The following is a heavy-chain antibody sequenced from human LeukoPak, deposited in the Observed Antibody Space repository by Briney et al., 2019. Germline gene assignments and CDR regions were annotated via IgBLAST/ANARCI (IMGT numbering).Heavy chain of an antibody. V-gene: IGHV3-30*18. CDR2: ISYDGSNK. CDR1: GCIFNNYG. J-gene: IGHJ4*02. CDR3: AKDWAPYCGGDCYFNY. Sequence: GGSLRLSCAASGCIFNNYGMHWVRQAPGKGLEWVAVISYDGSNKNYADSVKGRFTISRDSSKNTVYLQMNSLRVEDTAVYYCAKDWAPYCGGDCYFNYWGQGTLVTVSS. D-gene: IGHD2-21*02.